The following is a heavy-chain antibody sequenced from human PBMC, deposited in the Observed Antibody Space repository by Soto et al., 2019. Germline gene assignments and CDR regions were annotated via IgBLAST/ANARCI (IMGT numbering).Heavy chain of an antibody. CDR2: IDPSDSYT. J-gene: IGHJ3*02. D-gene: IGHD1-7*01. Sequence: PGESLKISCKGSGYSFTSYWISWVRQMPGKGLEWMGRIDPSDSYTNYSPSFQGHVTISADKSISTAYLQWSSLKASDTAMYYCERHKEWARLELPRAFDIWGQGTMVTVSS. CDR3: ERHKEWARLELPRAFDI. V-gene: IGHV5-10-1*01. CDR1: GYSFTSYW.